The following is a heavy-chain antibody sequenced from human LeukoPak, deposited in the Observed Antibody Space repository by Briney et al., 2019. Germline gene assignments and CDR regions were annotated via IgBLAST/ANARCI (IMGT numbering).Heavy chain of an antibody. CDR3: ARENLMTTVTTPPAL. Sequence: PGRSLRLSCAASGFTFDDYAMHWVRQAPGKGLEWVSGISWNSGSIGYADSVKGRFTISRDNAKNSLYLQMNSLRAEDTAVYYCARENLMTTVTTPPALWGQGTLVTVSS. J-gene: IGHJ4*02. V-gene: IGHV3-9*01. D-gene: IGHD4-17*01. CDR2: ISWNSGSI. CDR1: GFTFDDYA.